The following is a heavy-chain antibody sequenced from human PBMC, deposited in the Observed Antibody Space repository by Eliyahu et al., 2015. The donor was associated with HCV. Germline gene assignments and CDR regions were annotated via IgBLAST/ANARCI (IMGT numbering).Heavy chain of an antibody. D-gene: IGHD4-17*01. V-gene: IGHV5-51*01. Sequence: EVQLVQSGAEVKKPGESLKISCKGSGYRFTSFWIGWVRQMPGKGLEWMGVIYPGDSDTRYSPSFQGQVTMSVDKSINSAYLQWNSLKASDTAIYYCARHDYGDYITYWGQGTLVTVSS. CDR2: IYPGDSDT. J-gene: IGHJ4*02. CDR1: GYRFTSFW. CDR3: ARHDYGDYITY.